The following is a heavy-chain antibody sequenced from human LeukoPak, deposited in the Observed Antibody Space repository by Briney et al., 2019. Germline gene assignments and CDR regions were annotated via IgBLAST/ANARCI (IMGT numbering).Heavy chain of an antibody. J-gene: IGHJ4*02. CDR2: MNPNSGNT. D-gene: IGHD7-27*01. Sequence: ASVKVSCKASRYTFTSYDINWVRQATGQGLEWMGWMNPNSGNTGYAQKFQGRVTMTRNTSISTAYMELSSLRSEDTAVYYCARGLRFKINWGFYWGQGTLVTVSS. CDR1: RYTFTSYD. CDR3: ARGLRFKINWGFY. V-gene: IGHV1-8*01.